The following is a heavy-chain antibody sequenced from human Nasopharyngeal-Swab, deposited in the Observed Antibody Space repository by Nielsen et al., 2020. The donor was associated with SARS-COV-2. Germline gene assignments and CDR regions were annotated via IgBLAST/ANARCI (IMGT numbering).Heavy chain of an antibody. CDR2: ISSSSSTI. Sequence: GESLKISCAASGFTFSSYEMNWVRQAPGKGLEWVSYISSSSSTIYYADSVKGRFTISRDNAKNSLYLQMNSLRAEDTAVYYCARDRASYDSSGYYRLTGWGQGTLVTVSS. V-gene: IGHV3-48*03. J-gene: IGHJ4*02. D-gene: IGHD3-22*01. CDR3: ARDRASYDSSGYYRLTG. CDR1: GFTFSSYE.